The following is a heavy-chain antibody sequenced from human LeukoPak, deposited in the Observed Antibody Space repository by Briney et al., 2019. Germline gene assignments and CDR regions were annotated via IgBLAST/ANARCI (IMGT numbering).Heavy chain of an antibody. D-gene: IGHD6-19*01. Sequence: GGSLRLSCAASGFTFSDHYMDWARQAPGKGLEWVGRSRNKANSYTTEYAAPVKGRFTISRDDSKDSLYLQMTSLKTEDTAVYYCTRDSDYYYMDVWGKGTTVTVS. CDR2: SRNKANSYTT. CDR1: GFTFSDHY. V-gene: IGHV3-72*01. J-gene: IGHJ6*03. CDR3: TRDSDYYYMDV.